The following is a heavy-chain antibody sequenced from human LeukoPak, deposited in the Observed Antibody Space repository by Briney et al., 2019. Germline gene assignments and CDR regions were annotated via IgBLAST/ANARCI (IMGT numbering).Heavy chain of an antibody. V-gene: IGHV4-38-2*02. D-gene: IGHD3-10*01. CDR1: GYSISSGYY. J-gene: IGHJ4*02. Sequence: SETLSLTCTVSGYSISSGYYWGWIRQPPGKGLEWIGSIYHSGSTYYNPSLKSRVTISVDTSKNQFSLKLSSVTAADTAVYYCARDVAWFGDQINNFDYWGQGTLVTVSS. CDR2: IYHSGST. CDR3: ARDVAWFGDQINNFDY.